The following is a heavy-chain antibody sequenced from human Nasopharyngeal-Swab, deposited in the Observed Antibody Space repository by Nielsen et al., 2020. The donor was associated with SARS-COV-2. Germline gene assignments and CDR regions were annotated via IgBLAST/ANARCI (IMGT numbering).Heavy chain of an antibody. CDR1: GYTFTSYY. Sequence: ASVKVSCKASGYTFTSYYMHWVRQAPGQGLEWMGIINPSGGSTSYAQKFQGRVTMTRDTSTSTVYMELSSLRSEDTVVYYCASHQDYDILTGYYQSAFDIWGQGTMVTVSS. V-gene: IGHV1-46*01. CDR3: ASHQDYDILTGYYQSAFDI. J-gene: IGHJ3*02. D-gene: IGHD3-9*01. CDR2: INPSGGST.